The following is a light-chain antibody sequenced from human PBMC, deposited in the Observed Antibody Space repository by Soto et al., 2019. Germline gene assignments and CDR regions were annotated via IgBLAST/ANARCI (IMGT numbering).Light chain of an antibody. Sequence: DIVMTQSPLSLPVTPGEPASISCRSSQSLLHSNGYNYLDWYLQKPGQSPQLLIYLGSNRASGVPDRFSGSGSGTDFTLKISSVEAEDVGVYYCMQALQTPLFTFGPGTKVDIK. CDR1: QSLLHSNGYNY. CDR3: MQALQTPLFT. J-gene: IGKJ3*01. CDR2: LGS. V-gene: IGKV2-28*01.